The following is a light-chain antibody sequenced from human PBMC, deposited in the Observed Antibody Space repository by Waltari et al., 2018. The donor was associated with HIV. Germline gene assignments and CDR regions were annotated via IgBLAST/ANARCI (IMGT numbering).Light chain of an antibody. CDR1: SSDVGCYNL. J-gene: IGLJ1*01. Sequence: QSALTQPASVSGSPGQSITISCTGTSSDVGCYNLVSWYQQYPGKATKLMIYEVSKRPSCVSNRFSGSKSGNTAYVTITGLQAEDEADYYCCSYAATSTFVFGTGTKVTVL. V-gene: IGLV2-23*02. CDR3: CSYAATSTFV. CDR2: EVS.